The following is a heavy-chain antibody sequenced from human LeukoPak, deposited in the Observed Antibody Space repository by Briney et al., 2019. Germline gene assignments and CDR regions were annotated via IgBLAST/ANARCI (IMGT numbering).Heavy chain of an antibody. V-gene: IGHV3-23*01. D-gene: IGHD6-19*01. Sequence: GTSLRLSCAASGFTFSTYAMSWVRQAPGKGLEWVSGISGSGGNTYYADSVKGRFTISRDNSKNTLYLQMNSLRAEDTAVYYCARDSSGWYFDYWGQGTLVTVSS. CDR3: ARDSSGWYFDY. CDR1: GFTFSTYA. CDR2: ISGSGGNT. J-gene: IGHJ4*02.